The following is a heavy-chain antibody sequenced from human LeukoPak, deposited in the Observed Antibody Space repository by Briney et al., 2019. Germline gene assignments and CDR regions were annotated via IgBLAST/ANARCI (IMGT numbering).Heavy chain of an antibody. CDR2: INHCGST. J-gene: IGHJ6*02. V-gene: IGHV4-34*01. Sequence: SETLSLTCAVYGGSFSGYYWSWIRQPPGKGLEWIGEINHCGSTNYNPSLKSRVTISVDTSKNQFSLKLSSVTAADTAVYYCARVVPTYYYDSSGTAGMDVWGQGTTVTVSS. CDR1: GGSFSGYY. D-gene: IGHD3-22*01. CDR3: ARVVPTYYYDSSGTAGMDV.